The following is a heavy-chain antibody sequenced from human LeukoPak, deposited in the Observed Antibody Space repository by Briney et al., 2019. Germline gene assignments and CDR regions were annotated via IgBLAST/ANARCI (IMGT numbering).Heavy chain of an antibody. Sequence: ASVKVSCTASGYTFTGHYMHWVRQAPGQGLEWMAWINPNSGDTNSAQNFQGRVTMTTDTSTSTAYMELRSLRSADTAVFYCARITHRDGDPLDYWGQGTLVTVSS. V-gene: IGHV1-2*02. D-gene: IGHD4-17*01. CDR1: GYTFTGHY. J-gene: IGHJ4*02. CDR3: ARITHRDGDPLDY. CDR2: INPNSGDT.